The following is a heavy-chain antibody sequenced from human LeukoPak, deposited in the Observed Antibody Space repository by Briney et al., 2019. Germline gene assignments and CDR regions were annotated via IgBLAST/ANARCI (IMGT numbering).Heavy chain of an antibody. CDR1: GYTLTGLS. V-gene: IGHV1-24*01. J-gene: IGHJ4*02. Sequence: GASVKVSCKVSGYTLTGLSIHWVRQAPGKGLEWMGGFDPEDGETVYAQKFQGRVTMTEDTSTDTAYMDLSSLRSEDTAVYYCTTSWISYRSNDWYFDYWGQGTLVTVSS. D-gene: IGHD3-16*01. CDR3: TTSWISYRSNDWYFDY. CDR2: FDPEDGET.